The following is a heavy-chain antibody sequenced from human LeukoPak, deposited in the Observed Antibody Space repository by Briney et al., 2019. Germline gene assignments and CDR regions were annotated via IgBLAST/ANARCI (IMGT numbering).Heavy chain of an antibody. CDR3: ARRGATVTTSLGAFDY. J-gene: IGHJ4*02. D-gene: IGHD4-17*01. CDR1: GGSISSGDYY. CDR2: INYSGTT. V-gene: IGHV4-39*01. Sequence: KTSETLSLTCTVFGGSISSGDYYWGWIRQPPGKGLEWIGSINYSGTTYYNPSLKSRVAISVDTSKNQFSLKLSSVTAADSAVYYCARRGATVTTSLGAFDYWGQGILVTVSS.